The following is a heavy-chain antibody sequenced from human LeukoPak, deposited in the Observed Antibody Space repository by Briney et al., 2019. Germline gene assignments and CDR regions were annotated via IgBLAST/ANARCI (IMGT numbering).Heavy chain of an antibody. CDR3: ARDPTGELLAYDAFDI. V-gene: IGHV4-61*02. J-gene: IGHJ3*02. CDR2: IYTSGST. Sequence: PSQTLSLTCTVSGGSISSGSYYWSWIRQPAGKGLEWIGRIYTSGSTNYNPSLKSRVTISVDTSKNQFSLKLSSVTAADTAVYYCARDPTGELLAYDAFDIWGQGTMVTVSS. D-gene: IGHD1-26*01. CDR1: GGSISSGSYY.